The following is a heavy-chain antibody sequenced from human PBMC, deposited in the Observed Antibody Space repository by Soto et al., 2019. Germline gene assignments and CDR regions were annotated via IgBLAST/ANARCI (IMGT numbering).Heavy chain of an antibody. D-gene: IGHD2-8*02. CDR3: AREVSGTGAFDY. CDR1: GGSITSTNHY. V-gene: IGHV4-31*02. CDR2: IYDSGIT. J-gene: IGHJ4*02. Sequence: QVQLEQSGPGLVKPSQTLTLTCNISGGSITSTNHYWSWIRQSPREGLEWIGYIYDSGITHYNPSFKGRFTILGDSSQSQFSLTMHSVTVADSAVYYCAREVSGTGAFDYWGRGTLVTVSS.